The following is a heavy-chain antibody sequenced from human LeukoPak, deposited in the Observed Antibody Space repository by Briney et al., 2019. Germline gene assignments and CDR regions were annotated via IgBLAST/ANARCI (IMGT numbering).Heavy chain of an antibody. V-gene: IGHV4-39*01. Sequence: SETLSLTCTVSGGSISSSSYYWGWIRQPPGKGLEWIGSIYYSGSTYYNPSLKSRVTISVDTSKNQFSLKVSPVTAADTAVYYCARLFPTPWNYYDSSGYFDYWGQGTLVTVSS. CDR1: GGSISSSSYY. CDR3: ARLFPTPWNYYDSSGYFDY. J-gene: IGHJ4*02. CDR2: IYYSGST. D-gene: IGHD3-22*01.